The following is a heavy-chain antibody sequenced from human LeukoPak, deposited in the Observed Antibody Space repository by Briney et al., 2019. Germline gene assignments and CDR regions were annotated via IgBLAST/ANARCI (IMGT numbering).Heavy chain of an antibody. J-gene: IGHJ4*02. V-gene: IGHV4-30-2*01. CDR1: GGSISSGGYC. CDR2: IYHSGST. CDR3: ARGRTDDYFDY. Sequence: PSQTLSLTCAVSGGSISSGGYCWSWLRPPPGQGLEWIGYIYHSGSTYYNPSLKSRVTISVDRSKNQFSLKLSSVTAADTAVYYCARGRTDDYFDYWGQGTLVTVSS.